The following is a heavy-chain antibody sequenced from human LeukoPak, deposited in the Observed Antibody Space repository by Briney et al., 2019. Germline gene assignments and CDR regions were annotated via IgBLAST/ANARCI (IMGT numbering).Heavy chain of an antibody. J-gene: IGHJ6*03. V-gene: IGHV1-18*01. Sequence: ASVKVSCKATGYRFTSSGISWVRQAPGQGLEWMGWISGYNGETNYVQKFQGRVTMTTDSSTSTAYMELRSLRSDDTAVYYCAREEGGNYYYMDVWGKGTTVTVSS. D-gene: IGHD3-16*01. CDR1: GYRFTSSG. CDR2: ISGYNGET. CDR3: AREEGGNYYYMDV.